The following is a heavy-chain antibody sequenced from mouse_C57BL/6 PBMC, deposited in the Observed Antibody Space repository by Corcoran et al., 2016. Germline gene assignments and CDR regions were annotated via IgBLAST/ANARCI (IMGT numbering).Heavy chain of an antibody. D-gene: IGHD1-1*01. Sequence: QVQLQQSGAELVKPEASVKISCKASGYAFSSYWMNWVKQRPGKGLEWIGQIYPGDGDTNYNGKFKGKATLTADKSSSTAYMQLSSLTSEDSAVYFCARSYYGSSYDYFDYWGQGTTLTVSS. CDR2: IYPGDGDT. J-gene: IGHJ2*01. V-gene: IGHV1-80*01. CDR3: ARSYYGSSYDYFDY. CDR1: GYAFSSYW.